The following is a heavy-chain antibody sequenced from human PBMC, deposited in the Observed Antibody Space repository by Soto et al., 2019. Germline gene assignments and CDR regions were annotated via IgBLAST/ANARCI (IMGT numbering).Heavy chain of an antibody. V-gene: IGHV3-23*01. Sequence: PGGSLRLSCAASGFSFSSYAMSWVRQAPGKGLEWVSAISGSGGSTYYTDSMKGRFTISRDNSKNTLYLQMNSLRADDTAIYFCAKSWEQQHPVHFDYWGQGTLVTVSS. CDR1: GFSFSSYA. CDR3: AKSWEQQHPVHFDY. D-gene: IGHD6-13*01. J-gene: IGHJ4*02. CDR2: ISGSGGST.